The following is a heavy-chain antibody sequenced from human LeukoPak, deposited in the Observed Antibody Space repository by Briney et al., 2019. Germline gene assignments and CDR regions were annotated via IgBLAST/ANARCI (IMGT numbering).Heavy chain of an antibody. J-gene: IGHJ5*02. CDR2: IIPIFGTA. CDR3: ASHLWSGYYTWFWFDP. D-gene: IGHD3-3*01. V-gene: IGHV1-69*05. Sequence: SVKVSCKASGGTFSSYAISWVRQAPGQGLEWMGGIIPIFGTANYAQKFQGRVTITTDESTSTAYMELSSLRSEDTAVYYCASHLWSGYYTWFWFDPGGQGTLVTVSS. CDR1: GGTFSSYA.